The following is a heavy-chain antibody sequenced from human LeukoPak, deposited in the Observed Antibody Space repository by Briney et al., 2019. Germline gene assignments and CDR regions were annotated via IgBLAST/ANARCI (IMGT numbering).Heavy chain of an antibody. J-gene: IGHJ4*02. CDR3: ARVVKWASLYYFDY. Sequence: PGGSLRLSCAASGFTFSSYGMHWVRQAPGKGLEWVAVIWYDGSNKYYADSVKGRFTISRDNSKNTLYLQMNSLRAEDTAVYYCARVVKWASLYYFDYWGQGTQVTVSS. D-gene: IGHD1-26*01. CDR2: IWYDGSNK. CDR1: GFTFSSYG. V-gene: IGHV3-33*01.